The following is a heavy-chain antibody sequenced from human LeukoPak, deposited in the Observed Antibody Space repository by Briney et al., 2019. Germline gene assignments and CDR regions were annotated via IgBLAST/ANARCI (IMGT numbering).Heavy chain of an antibody. D-gene: IGHD2-2*01. V-gene: IGHV3-23*01. CDR2: ISGSGGST. J-gene: IGHJ4*02. Sequence: GGSLRLSCAASGFTFSSYAMSWVRQAPGKGLEWVSAISGSGGSTYYADSVKGRFSISRDNSRNTLYLQLNSLRAEDTAVYHCAKEKAGYCSSTSCFHGYDYWGQGTLVTVSS. CDR1: GFTFSSYA. CDR3: AKEKAGYCSSTSCFHGYDY.